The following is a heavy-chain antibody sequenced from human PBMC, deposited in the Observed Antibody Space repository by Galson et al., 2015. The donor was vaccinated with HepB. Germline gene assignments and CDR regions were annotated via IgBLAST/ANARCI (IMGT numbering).Heavy chain of an antibody. D-gene: IGHD3-10*01. Sequence: SVKVSCKASGYTFTSYYMHWVRQAPGQGLEWMGIINPSGGSTSYAQKFQGRVTMTRDTSTSTVYMELSSLRSEDTAVYYCARDRYYYGSGSYRWFDPWGQGTLVTVSS. CDR1: GYTFTSYY. CDR2: INPSGGST. J-gene: IGHJ5*02. CDR3: ARDRYYYGSGSYRWFDP. V-gene: IGHV1-46*01.